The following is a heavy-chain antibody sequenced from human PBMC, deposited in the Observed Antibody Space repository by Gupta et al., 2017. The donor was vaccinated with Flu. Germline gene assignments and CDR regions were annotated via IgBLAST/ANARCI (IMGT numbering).Heavy chain of an antibody. D-gene: IGHD2-15*01. CDR2: INPDSGDT. J-gene: IGHJ1*01. Sequence: SFTDYYMHWVRHVPGQGLEWMGRINPDSGDTDFAQKFQGRVTMTSDTSISTAYMELNRLTSDDTAVYYCASPDCKSGVRYSAQHWGQGPL. CDR3: ASPDCKSGVRYSAQH. CDR1: SFTDYY. V-gene: IGHV1-2*06.